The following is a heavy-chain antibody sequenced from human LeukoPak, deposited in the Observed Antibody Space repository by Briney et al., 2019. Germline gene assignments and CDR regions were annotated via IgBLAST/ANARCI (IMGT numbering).Heavy chain of an antibody. CDR2: ISAYNGNT. CDR1: GYTFTSYG. CDR3: ARDRGYYYGSGSYLFDY. J-gene: IGHJ4*02. D-gene: IGHD3-10*01. V-gene: IGHV1-18*01. Sequence: GASVKVSCKASGYTFTSYGIGWVRQAPGQGLEWMGWISAYNGNTNYAQKLQGRVTMTTDTSTSTAYMELRSLRSDDTAVYYCARDRGYYYGSGSYLFDYWGQGTLVTVSS.